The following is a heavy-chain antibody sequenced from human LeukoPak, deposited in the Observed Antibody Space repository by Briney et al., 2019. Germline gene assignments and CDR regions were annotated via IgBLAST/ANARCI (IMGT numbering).Heavy chain of an antibody. D-gene: IGHD5-24*01. Sequence: GGSLRLSCAASGFTFSSSALSWVRQAPGKGLEWVSNISGSGSGGSTYYADSVKGRFTISRDNSKNTLYLQMNSLRAEDTAVYYCAKSGYNRFDYWGQGTLVTVSS. CDR2: ISGSGSGGST. CDR3: AKSGYNRFDY. J-gene: IGHJ4*02. V-gene: IGHV3-23*01. CDR1: GFTFSSSA.